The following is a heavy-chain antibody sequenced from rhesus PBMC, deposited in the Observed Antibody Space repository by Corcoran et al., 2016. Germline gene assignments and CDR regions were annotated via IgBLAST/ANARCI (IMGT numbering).Heavy chain of an antibody. CDR3: ARELTAGTASKAFDY. Sequence: QVQLQESGPGVVKPSETLSLTCDVSGGSISDNYRWSWIRQPPGTGLEGIGYIYGSTTNTNYNPSLKSRVTISRDTFKNQFSLKLTSVTAADTAVYYCARELTAGTASKAFDYWGQGVLVTVSS. J-gene: IGHJ4*01. CDR2: IYGSTTNT. V-gene: IGHV4S10*01. D-gene: IGHD5-24*01. CDR1: GGSISDNYR.